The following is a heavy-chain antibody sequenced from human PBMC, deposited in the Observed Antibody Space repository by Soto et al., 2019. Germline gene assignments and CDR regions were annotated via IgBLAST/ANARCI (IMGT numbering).Heavy chain of an antibody. CDR3: ARHLGRTYYYGSGSLTFDY. J-gene: IGHJ4*02. CDR1: GGSISSYY. CDR2: IYYSGST. Sequence: QVQLQESGPGLVKPSETLSLTCTVSGGSISSYYWSWIRQPPGKGLEWIGYIYYSGSTNYNPSLKSRVTISVDTSKNQFPLKLSSVTAADTAVYYCARHLGRTYYYGSGSLTFDYWGQGTLVTVSS. V-gene: IGHV4-59*08. D-gene: IGHD3-10*01.